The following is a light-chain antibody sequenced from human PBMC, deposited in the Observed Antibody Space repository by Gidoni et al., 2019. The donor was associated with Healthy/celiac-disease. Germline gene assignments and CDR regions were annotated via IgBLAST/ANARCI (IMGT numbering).Light chain of an antibody. J-gene: IGKJ3*01. CDR2: ASS. CDR3: QQLNSYPVT. V-gene: IGKV1-9*01. CDR1: QGISSY. Sequence: DIHLTQSPSFLSASVGDRVTITCRASQGISSYLAWYQQKPGKAPKLLIYASSTLQSGVPSRFSGSGSGTEFTLTISSLQPEDFATYYCQQLNSYPVTFGPGTKVDIK.